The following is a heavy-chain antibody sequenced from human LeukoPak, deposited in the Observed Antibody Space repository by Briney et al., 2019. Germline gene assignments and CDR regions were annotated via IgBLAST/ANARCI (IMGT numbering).Heavy chain of an antibody. D-gene: IGHD2-2*01. CDR2: IYYSGSN. CDR3: SRATPSYCSSTSCYYYYYGMDV. V-gene: IGHV4-59*01. J-gene: IGHJ6*04. CDR1: GGSISSYY. Sequence: PSETLSLTCTVSGGSISSYYWSWIRQPPGKGLEWIGYIYYSGSNNYNPSLKRRVTISVATSKNQFSLKLSSVTAADTAVYYCSRATPSYCSSTSCYYYYYGMDVWGKGTTVTVSS.